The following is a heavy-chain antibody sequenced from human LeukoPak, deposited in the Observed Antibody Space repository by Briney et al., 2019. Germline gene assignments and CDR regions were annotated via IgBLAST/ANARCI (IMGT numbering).Heavy chain of an antibody. Sequence: ASVKVSCKASGYTFTGYYMHWVRQAPGQGLEWMGWINPNSGGTNYAQKFQGRVTMTRDTSISTAYMELSRLRSDDTAVYYCARDRVATTGFDPWXQGTLVTVSS. CDR2: INPNSGGT. D-gene: IGHD5-12*01. CDR1: GYTFTGYY. CDR3: ARDRVATTGFDP. J-gene: IGHJ5*02. V-gene: IGHV1-2*02.